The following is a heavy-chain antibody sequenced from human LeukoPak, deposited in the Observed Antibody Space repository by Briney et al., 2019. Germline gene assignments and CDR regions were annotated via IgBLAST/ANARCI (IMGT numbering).Heavy chain of an antibody. CDR2: ISYDGSNK. V-gene: IGHV3-30*18. CDR3: AKDQDSYGYDY. Sequence: GGSLRLSCAASGFTFSSYGMHWVRQAPGKGLEWVAVISYDGSNKYYADSVKGRFTISRDNSKNTPYLQMNSLRAEDTAVYYCAKDQDSYGYDYWGQGTLVTVSS. CDR1: GFTFSSYG. J-gene: IGHJ4*02. D-gene: IGHD5-18*01.